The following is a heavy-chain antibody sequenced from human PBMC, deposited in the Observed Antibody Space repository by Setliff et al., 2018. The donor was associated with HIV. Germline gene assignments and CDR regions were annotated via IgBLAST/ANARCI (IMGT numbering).Heavy chain of an antibody. CDR3: ARGLRSYPSGTLYYYYMDV. CDR2: INTNTGNP. D-gene: IGHD3-10*01. V-gene: IGHV7-4-1*02. J-gene: IGHJ6*03. Sequence: ASVKVSCKASEGTFRNCAISWVRQAPGQGLEWMGWINTNTGNPTYAQGFTGRFVFSLDTSVSTAYLQISSLKAEDTAVYYCARGLRSYPSGTLYYYYMDVWGKGTTVTVSS. CDR1: EGTFRNCA.